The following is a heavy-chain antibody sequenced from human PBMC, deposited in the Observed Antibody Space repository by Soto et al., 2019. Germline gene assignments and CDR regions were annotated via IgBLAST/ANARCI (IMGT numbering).Heavy chain of an antibody. J-gene: IGHJ4*02. V-gene: IGHV3-23*01. CDR2: ISGSGGST. CDR1: GFTFGSYA. D-gene: IGHD3-10*01. Sequence: SGGSMRLSCAASGFTFGSYALSWVRQAPGKGLEWVSAISGSGGSTYYADSVKGRFTISRDNSKNTLYLQMNSLRAEDTAVYYCAKDYGLGELLSDYWGQGTLVTVSS. CDR3: AKDYGLGELLSDY.